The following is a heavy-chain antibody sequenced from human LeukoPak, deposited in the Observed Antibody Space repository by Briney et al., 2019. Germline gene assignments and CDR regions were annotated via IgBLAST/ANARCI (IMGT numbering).Heavy chain of an antibody. V-gene: IGHV3-7*01. Sequence: GGSLRLSCAASGFTCSNYWMDWVRQAPGKGLEWVANIKEDGSERYYVDSVKGRFTISRDNAKNSLYLQMNSLRAEDTAVYYCARGMRGVMALVDVWGQGTTVTVSS. D-gene: IGHD3-10*01. CDR1: GFTCSNYW. CDR2: IKEDGSER. J-gene: IGHJ6*02. CDR3: ARGMRGVMALVDV.